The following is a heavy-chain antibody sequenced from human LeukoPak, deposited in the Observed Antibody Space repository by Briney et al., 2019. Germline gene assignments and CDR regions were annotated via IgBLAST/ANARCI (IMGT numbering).Heavy chain of an antibody. V-gene: IGHV4-31*03. CDR2: IYYSGST. J-gene: IGHJ4*02. D-gene: IGHD3-10*01. CDR1: GGSISSGGYY. CDR3: ARLYGSGSYFDY. Sequence: SETLSLTCTVSGGSISSGGYYWSWIRQHPGKGLEWIGYIYYSGSTYYNPSLKSRVTISVDTSKNQFSLKLSSVTAADTAVYYCARLYGSGSYFDYWGQGTLVTASS.